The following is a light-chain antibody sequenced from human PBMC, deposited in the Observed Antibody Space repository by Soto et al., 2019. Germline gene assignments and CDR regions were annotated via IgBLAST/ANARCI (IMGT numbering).Light chain of an antibody. CDR3: QQYKNWPPLT. V-gene: IGKV3-15*01. CDR2: GAF. CDR1: QSVSSN. J-gene: IGKJ4*01. Sequence: EIVMTQSPATLSVSPGERVTRSCRASQSVSSNLAWYQQKPGQAPRLLIYGAFTRATGILARFSGSGSGTEFTLTISSLQSEDFAVYYCQQYKNWPPLTFGGGTKVEIK.